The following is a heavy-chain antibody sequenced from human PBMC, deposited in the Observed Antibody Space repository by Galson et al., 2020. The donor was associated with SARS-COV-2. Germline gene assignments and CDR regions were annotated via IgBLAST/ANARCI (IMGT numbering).Heavy chain of an antibody. CDR2: IKQDGSEK. CDR1: GFTFSSYW. CDR3: ARLITYYYDSS. V-gene: IGHV3-7*01. D-gene: IGHD3-22*01. J-gene: IGHJ4*02. Sequence: GESLKISCAASGFTFSSYWMSWVRQAPGKGLEWVANIKQDGSEKYYVDSVKGRFTISRDNAKNSLYLQMNSLRAEDTAVYYCARLITYYYDSSWGQGTLVTVSS.